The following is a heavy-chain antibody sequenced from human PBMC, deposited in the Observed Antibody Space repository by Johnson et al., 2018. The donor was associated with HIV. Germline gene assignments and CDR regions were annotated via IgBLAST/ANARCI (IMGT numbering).Heavy chain of an antibody. Sequence: QVQLVESGGGVVQPGRSLRLSCAVSGFTFSSYPMHWVRQAPGKGLEWVAVISSDGSKKYYVDSVKGRFTISRDNSKNTLYLHMHSLRAEDTAFYYCARGFSSGYNDAFDIWGQGTMFTVSS. CDR3: ARGFSSGYNDAFDI. D-gene: IGHD3-22*01. V-gene: IGHV3-30*04. CDR2: ISSDGSKK. CDR1: GFTFSSYP. J-gene: IGHJ3*02.